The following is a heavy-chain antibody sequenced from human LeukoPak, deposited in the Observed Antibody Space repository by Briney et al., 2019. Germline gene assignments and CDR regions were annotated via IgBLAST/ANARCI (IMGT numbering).Heavy chain of an antibody. CDR1: GGSISSSDYY. CDR2: IYTSGST. V-gene: IGHV4-61*02. J-gene: IGHJ6*03. CDR3: ASLYGSGSYRYYYMDV. Sequence: SETLSLTCSVSGGSISSSDYYWSWIRQPAGKGLEWIGRIYTSGSTNYNPSLKSRVTISVDTSKNQFSLKLSSVTAADTAVYYCASLYGSGSYRYYYMDVWGKGTTVTVSS. D-gene: IGHD3-10*01.